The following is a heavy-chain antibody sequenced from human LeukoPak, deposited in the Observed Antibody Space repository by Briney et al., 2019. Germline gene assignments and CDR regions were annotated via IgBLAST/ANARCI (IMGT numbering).Heavy chain of an antibody. CDR2: IYHRGTT. CDR1: DYSISSGYY. D-gene: IGHD3-10*01. CDR3: ARGPYYYGKTWFDP. V-gene: IGHV4-38-2*02. J-gene: IGHJ5*02. Sequence: PSETLSLTCSASDYSISSGYYWGWIRQPPGKGLEWIANIYHRGTTYYNPSLRRRVTISLDTSKNQFSLKLTSVTAADTAVYYCARGPYYYGKTWFDPWGQGTLVTVSS.